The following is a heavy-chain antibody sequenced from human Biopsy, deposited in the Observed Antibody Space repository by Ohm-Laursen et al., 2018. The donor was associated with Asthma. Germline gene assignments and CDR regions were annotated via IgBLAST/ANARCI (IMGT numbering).Heavy chain of an antibody. V-gene: IGHV4-59*12. Sequence: SETLSLTCTVSGDSISSYYWSWIRQPPGKGLEWIGYIYYSGSTYYNPSLKSRVSISLDTSKNQFSLSLTSVTAADTAVYYCARTTYGDDGFDPWGQGTLVTVSS. CDR2: IYYSGST. CDR3: ARTTYGDDGFDP. J-gene: IGHJ5*02. CDR1: GDSISSYY. D-gene: IGHD4-17*01.